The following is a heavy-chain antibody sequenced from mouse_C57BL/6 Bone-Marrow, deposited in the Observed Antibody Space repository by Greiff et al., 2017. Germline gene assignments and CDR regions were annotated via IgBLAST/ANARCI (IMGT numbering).Heavy chain of an antibody. V-gene: IGHV1-4*01. CDR2: INPSSGYT. J-gene: IGHJ4*01. Sequence: QVQLQQSGAELARPGASVKMSCKASGYTFTSYTMNWVKQRPGKGLEWIGYINPSSGYTKYNQKLKDTAPLTADKASSTAYMQLSSLTSEDSAVYYCARRMNYWGQGTSVTVSS. CDR3: ARRMNY. CDR1: GYTFTSYT.